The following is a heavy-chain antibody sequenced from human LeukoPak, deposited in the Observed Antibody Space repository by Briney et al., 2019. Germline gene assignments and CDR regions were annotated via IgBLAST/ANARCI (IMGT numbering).Heavy chain of an antibody. D-gene: IGHD1-26*01. CDR3: ARYIVSYPHDAFDT. Sequence: SETLSLTCTVSGGSISSYYWSWIRQPPGKGLEWIGYIYYSGSTSYNPSLKSRVTISVDTSKKQFSLKLSSVTAADTAFYYCARYIVSYPHDAFDTWGQGTMVTVPS. J-gene: IGHJ3*02. CDR1: GGSISSYY. CDR2: IYYSGST. V-gene: IGHV4-59*01.